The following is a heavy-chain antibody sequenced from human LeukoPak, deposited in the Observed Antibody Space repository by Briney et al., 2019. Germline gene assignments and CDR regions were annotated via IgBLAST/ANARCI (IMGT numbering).Heavy chain of an antibody. Sequence: GGSLRLSCAASGFTFRTYWMSWVRQAPGKGLEWVANIKQDGSEKYYVDSVKGRFTISRDNAKNSLYLQMNSLRAEDTAVYYCARDRGKTRPVDYWGQGTLVTVSS. CDR3: ARDRGKTRPVDY. CDR2: IKQDGSEK. J-gene: IGHJ4*02. V-gene: IGHV3-7*01. D-gene: IGHD3-10*01. CDR1: GFTFRTYW.